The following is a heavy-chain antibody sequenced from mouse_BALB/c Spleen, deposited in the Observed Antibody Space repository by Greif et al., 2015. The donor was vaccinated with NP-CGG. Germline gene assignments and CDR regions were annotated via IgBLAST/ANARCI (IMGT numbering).Heavy chain of an antibody. V-gene: IGHV2-9-2*01. CDR3: VRLTTVVARYAMNY. D-gene: IGHD1-1*01. Sequence: VQRVESGPGLVAPSQSLSITCTVSGFSLTSYDISWIRQPPGKGLEWLGVIWTGGGTNYNSAFMSRLSISKDNSESQVFLKMNRRQTDDTAIYYCVRLTTVVARYAMNYWGQGTSVTGSS. CDR2: IWTGGGT. CDR1: GFSLTSYD. J-gene: IGHJ4*01.